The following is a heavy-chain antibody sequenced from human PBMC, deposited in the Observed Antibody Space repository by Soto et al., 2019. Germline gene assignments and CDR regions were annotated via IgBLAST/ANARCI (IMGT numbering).Heavy chain of an antibody. CDR2: INSNGANT. Sequence: EVQLLESGGGLVQPGGSLRLSCAASGFTFSSYSMTWFRQAPGKGLEWVSIINSNGANTYYAVSVKGRFTISRDNSKNTLYLQMNSLRVEDTAMYYCAKRGLREITDDYWGQGTLVTVSS. V-gene: IGHV3-23*01. J-gene: IGHJ4*02. CDR3: AKRGLREITDDY. D-gene: IGHD4-17*01. CDR1: GFTFSSYS.